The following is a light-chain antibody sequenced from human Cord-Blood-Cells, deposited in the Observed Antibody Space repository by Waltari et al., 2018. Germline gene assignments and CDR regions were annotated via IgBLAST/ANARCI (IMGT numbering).Light chain of an antibody. CDR1: SSDVGGYNY. CDR3: SSYTSSSTLV. V-gene: IGLV2-14*01. Sequence: QSALTQPASVSGSPGQSITISCTGTSSDVGGYNYVSWYQQHPGKAPKLMIYEVSNRPLGVSNRFSGSKSCNTASLTISGLQAEDEADYYCSSYTSSSTLVFGTGTKVTVL. J-gene: IGLJ1*01. CDR2: EVS.